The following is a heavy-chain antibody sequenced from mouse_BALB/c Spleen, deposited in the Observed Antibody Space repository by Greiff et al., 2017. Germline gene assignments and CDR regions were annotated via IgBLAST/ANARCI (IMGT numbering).Heavy chain of an antibody. J-gene: IGHJ2*01. CDR2: ISSGGGST. CDR1: GFAFSSYD. Sequence: EVQVVESGGGLVKPGGSLKLSCAASGFAFSSYDMSWVRQTPEKRLEWVAYISSGGGSTYYPDTVKGRFTISRDNAKNTLYLQMSSLKSEDTAMYYCASGEDFYYFDYWGQGTTLTVSS. V-gene: IGHV5-12-1*01. CDR3: ASGEDFYYFDY.